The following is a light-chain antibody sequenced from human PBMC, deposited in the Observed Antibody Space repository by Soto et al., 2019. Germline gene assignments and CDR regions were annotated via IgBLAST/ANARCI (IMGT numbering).Light chain of an antibody. CDR1: QSVSSSY. CDR2: GAS. J-gene: IGKJ1*01. V-gene: IGKV3-20*01. Sequence: EIVLTQSPGALSLSPGERATLSCGASQSVSSSYLAWYQQKPGQAPRLLIYGASTRATGIPDRFSGSWSGTDFTLTISRLEPEDFAVYYCQQYGSSPRTFGQGTKVQLK. CDR3: QQYGSSPRT.